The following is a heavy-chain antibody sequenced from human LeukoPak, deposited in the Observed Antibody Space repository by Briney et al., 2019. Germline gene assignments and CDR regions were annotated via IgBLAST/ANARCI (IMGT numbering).Heavy chain of an antibody. D-gene: IGHD1-1*01. CDR3: ARLIYNTYTNNWRFDY. V-gene: IGHV4-4*08. J-gene: IGHJ4*02. CDR1: GGSISSYY. CDR2: ISSSGST. Sequence: SETLSLTCTVSGGSISSYYWSWTRQPPGKGLECIGYISSSGSTNYNPSLESRVTISKDMSKNQFSLKLSSVTAADTALYFCARLIYNTYTNNWRFDYWGQGTLVTISS.